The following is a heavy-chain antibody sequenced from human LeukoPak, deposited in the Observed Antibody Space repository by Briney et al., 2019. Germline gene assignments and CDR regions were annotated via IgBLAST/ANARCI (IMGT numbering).Heavy chain of an antibody. CDR3: ARAEAAHYYYYYMDV. CDR2: ISYDGSNK. J-gene: IGHJ6*03. CDR1: GFTFSSYV. V-gene: IGHV3-30-3*01. D-gene: IGHD6-6*01. Sequence: GGSLRLSCAASGFTFSSYVMHWVRQAPGKGLEWVAVISYDGSNKYYADSVKGRFTISRDNSKNTLYLQMNSLRAEDTAVYYCARAEAAHYYYYYMDVWGKGTTVTVSS.